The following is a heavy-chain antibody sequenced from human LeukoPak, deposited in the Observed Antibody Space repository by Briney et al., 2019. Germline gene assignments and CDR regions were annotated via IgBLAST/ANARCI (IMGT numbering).Heavy chain of an antibody. Sequence: SQTLPGARAACGGTMSSWAYAWSLIRQPAGKGLEWIGRLYTSGSTKYNPSLKSRVTISLDTSKNQFSLKLRSVTAADTAVYYCARDWETRVAVAGINYSYYYMDVWGKGTTVTVSS. CDR3: ARDWETRVAVAGINYSYYYMDV. V-gene: IGHV4-61*02. J-gene: IGHJ6*03. D-gene: IGHD6-19*01. CDR2: LYTSGST. CDR1: GGTMSSWAYA.